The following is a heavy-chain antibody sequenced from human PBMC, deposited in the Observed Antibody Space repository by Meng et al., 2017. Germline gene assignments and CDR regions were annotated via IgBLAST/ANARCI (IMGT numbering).Heavy chain of an antibody. Sequence: ASVKVSCKASGYTFTRYYMYWVRQAPGQGLEWMGIINPSDGSTGYAQKFQGRVTMTRDTSTSTVYMELRSLRSEDTAVYYCARDVIAVADEGGDFDYWGQGTLVTVSS. D-gene: IGHD6-19*01. CDR3: ARDVIAVADEGGDFDY. V-gene: IGHV1-46*01. CDR1: GYTFTRYY. CDR2: INPSDGST. J-gene: IGHJ4*02.